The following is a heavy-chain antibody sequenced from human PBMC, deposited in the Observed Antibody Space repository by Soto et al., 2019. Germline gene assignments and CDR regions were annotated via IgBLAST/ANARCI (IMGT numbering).Heavy chain of an antibody. Sequence: GGSLRLSCAASGFTFSSYAMSWVRQAPGKGLEWVSAISRSGGSTYYADSVKGRFTISRDNSKNTLYLQMNSLRAEDTAVYYCAKLTAPISNIPAAGPEYWDQGALDTVSS. D-gene: IGHD6-13*01. J-gene: IGHJ4*02. CDR3: AKLTAPISNIPAAGPEY. V-gene: IGHV3-23*01. CDR1: GFTFSSYA. CDR2: ISRSGGST.